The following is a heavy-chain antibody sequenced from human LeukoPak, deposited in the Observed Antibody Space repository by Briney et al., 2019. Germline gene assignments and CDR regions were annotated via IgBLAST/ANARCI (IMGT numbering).Heavy chain of an antibody. D-gene: IGHD6-19*01. CDR2: IYSGGST. J-gene: IGHJ4*02. CDR3: ARGRSSGFDY. V-gene: IGHV3-66*01. Sequence: PGGSLRLSCAASGFTFSSYSMNWVRQAPGKGLEWVSVIYSGGSTYYADSVKGRFTISRDNSKNTLYLQMNSLRAEDTAVYYCARGRSSGFDYWGQGTLVTVSS. CDR1: GFTFSSYS.